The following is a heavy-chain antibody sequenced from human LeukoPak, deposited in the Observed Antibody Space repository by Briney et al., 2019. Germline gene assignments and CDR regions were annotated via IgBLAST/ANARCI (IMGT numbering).Heavy chain of an antibody. CDR1: GGSFSGYY. D-gene: IGHD4-17*01. V-gene: IGHV4-34*01. J-gene: IGHJ5*02. CDR3: ARVMTTVTTWFDP. CDR2: INQSGST. Sequence: KPSETLSLTCAVYGGSFSGYYWSWIRQPPGKGLEWIGEINQSGSTNYSPSLKRLVTISGDTSKNQFSLKLGSVTAADTAVYYCARVMTTVTTWFDPWGQGTLVTVSS.